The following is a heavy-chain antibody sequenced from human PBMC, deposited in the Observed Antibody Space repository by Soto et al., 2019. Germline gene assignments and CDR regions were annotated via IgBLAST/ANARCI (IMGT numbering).Heavy chain of an antibody. CDR3: AKVRHLRNYDFWSDNPDIDS. Sequence: QVQLVESGGGVVQPGRSLRLSCAASGFTFSSYGMHWVRQAPGKGLEWVAVISYDGSNKYYADSVKGRFTISRDNSKNSLYLQMNSLRAEDTAVYYCAKVRHLRNYDFWSDNPDIDSWGQGTLVTVSS. CDR1: GFTFSSYG. J-gene: IGHJ4*02. V-gene: IGHV3-30*18. CDR2: ISYDGSNK. D-gene: IGHD3-3*01.